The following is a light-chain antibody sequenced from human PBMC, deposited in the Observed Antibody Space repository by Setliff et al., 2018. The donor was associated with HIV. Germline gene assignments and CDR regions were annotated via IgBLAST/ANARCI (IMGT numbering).Light chain of an antibody. CDR1: SSDVGGYNS. J-gene: IGLJ1*01. CDR2: DVS. Sequence: QSALTQPRSVSGSPGQSVTISCTGTSSDVGGYNSVSWYQQHPGKAPKLMIYDVSKRPSGVPDRFSGSKSGNTASLTISGLQAEDEADYYCCSYAGSYTFVFGTGTKSPS. V-gene: IGLV2-11*01. CDR3: CSYAGSYTFV.